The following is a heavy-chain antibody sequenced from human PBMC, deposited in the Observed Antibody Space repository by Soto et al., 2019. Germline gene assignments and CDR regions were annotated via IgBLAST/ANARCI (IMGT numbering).Heavy chain of an antibody. CDR2: IIPVFGRP. Sequence: ASVKVSCKASGGTFSSFGISWVRQAPGQGPEWMGGIIPVFGRPNYAQRFRGRLTITADESTNTSYMELIDLTSEDTAVYYCAREASGYDFWGQGTQVTVSS. CDR1: GGTFSSFG. D-gene: IGHD5-12*01. CDR3: AREASGYDF. V-gene: IGHV1-69*13. J-gene: IGHJ1*01.